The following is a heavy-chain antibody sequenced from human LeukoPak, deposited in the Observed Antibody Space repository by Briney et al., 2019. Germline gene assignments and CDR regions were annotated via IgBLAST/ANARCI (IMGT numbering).Heavy chain of an antibody. CDR1: GYSGIELD. CDR2: FDREDRGT. V-gene: IGHV1-24*01. D-gene: IGHD3-3*01. J-gene: IGHJ3*02. CDR3: ATHTISGVVTYAFHM. Sequence: ASVKVSCKVSGYSGIELDMHWVRQAPGKGLEWMGGFDREDRGTIYARKFQGRVTMTEDTSTDTAYMELSSLTSEDTAVYYCATHTISGVVTYAFHMWGRGTLVTVSS.